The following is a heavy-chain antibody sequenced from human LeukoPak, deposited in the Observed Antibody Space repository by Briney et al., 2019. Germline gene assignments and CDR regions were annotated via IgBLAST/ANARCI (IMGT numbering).Heavy chain of an antibody. D-gene: IGHD6-13*01. J-gene: IGHJ4*02. Sequence: ASVKVSCKASGYTFTSYDINWVRQATGQGLEWMGWMNPNSGNTGYAQRFQGRVTMTRNTSISTAYMELSSLGSEDTAVYYCATIPSMSWYPRYYSSSWPPGDYWGQGTLVTVSS. CDR2: MNPNSGNT. CDR3: ATIPSMSWYPRYYSSSWPPGDY. CDR1: GYTFTSYD. V-gene: IGHV1-8*01.